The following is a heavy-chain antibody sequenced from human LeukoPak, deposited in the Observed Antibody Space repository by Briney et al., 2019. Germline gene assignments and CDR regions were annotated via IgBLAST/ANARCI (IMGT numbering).Heavy chain of an antibody. J-gene: IGHJ6*03. D-gene: IGHD2-2*01. V-gene: IGHV3-11*04. Sequence: GGSLRLSCAASGFTFSDYYMSWIRQAPGKGLEWVSYISSSGSTIYYADSVKGGFTISRDNAKNSLYLQMNSLRAEDTAVYYCARSPCSTSCPYYMDVWGKGTTVTVSS. CDR2: ISSSGSTI. CDR3: ARSPCSTSCPYYMDV. CDR1: GFTFSDYY.